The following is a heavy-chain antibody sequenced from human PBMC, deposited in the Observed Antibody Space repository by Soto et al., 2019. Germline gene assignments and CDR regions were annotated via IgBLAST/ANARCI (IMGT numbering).Heavy chain of an antibody. D-gene: IGHD3-3*01. V-gene: IGHV4-31*02. J-gene: IGHJ4*02. Sequence: NPSLKSRVTISVDTSKNQFSLKLSSVTAADTAVYFCASSWSGFDHWGQGSLVTVSS. CDR3: ASSWSGFDH.